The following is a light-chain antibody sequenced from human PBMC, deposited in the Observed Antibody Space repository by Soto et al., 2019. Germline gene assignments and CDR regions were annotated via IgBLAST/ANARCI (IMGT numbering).Light chain of an antibody. V-gene: IGLV2-8*01. CDR2: DVS. Sequence: QSALTQPPSASGSPGQSVTISCTGTSSDVGGYNYVSWYQQHPGKAPKLMIYDVSKRPSGVPDRFSGSKSGNTASLIVSGLQAEDEADYYCSSYEGSNKFVFGTGTKLTVL. CDR3: SSYEGSNKFV. CDR1: SSDVGGYNY. J-gene: IGLJ1*01.